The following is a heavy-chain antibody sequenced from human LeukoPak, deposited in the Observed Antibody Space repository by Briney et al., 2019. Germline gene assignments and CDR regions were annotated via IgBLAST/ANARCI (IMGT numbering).Heavy chain of an antibody. Sequence: GGSLRLSCAASGFAFSTYVMGWVRQAPGKGLEWVSDISGGGDSTFYADSVKGRFTISRDDSKNTLFLQMNNLRTEDTAMYYCAKRERRSGGPFEYWGRGALVTVSS. J-gene: IGHJ4*02. V-gene: IGHV3-23*01. D-gene: IGHD1-26*01. CDR3: AKRERRSGGPFEY. CDR1: GFAFSTYV. CDR2: ISGGGDST.